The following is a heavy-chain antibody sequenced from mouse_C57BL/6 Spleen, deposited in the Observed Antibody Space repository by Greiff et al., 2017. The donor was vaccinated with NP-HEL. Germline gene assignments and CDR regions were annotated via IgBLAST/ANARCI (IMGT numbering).Heavy chain of an antibody. V-gene: IGHV3-6*01. Sequence: ESGPGLVKPSQSLSLTCSVTGYSITSGYYWNWIRQFPGNKLEWMGYISYDGSNNYNPSLKNRISITRDPSKNQFFLKLNSVTTEDTATYYCARDLYFDVWGTGTTVTVSS. CDR2: ISYDGSN. CDR1: GYSITSGYY. CDR3: ARDLYFDV. J-gene: IGHJ1*03.